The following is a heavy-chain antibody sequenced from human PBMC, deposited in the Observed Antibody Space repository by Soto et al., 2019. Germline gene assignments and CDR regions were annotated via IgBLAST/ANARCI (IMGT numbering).Heavy chain of an antibody. CDR3: ASGHDAYKVRY. V-gene: IGHV4-31*03. CDR1: GGSISSGGTGSY. J-gene: IGHJ4*02. D-gene: IGHD1-1*01. CDR2: IYYTGNT. Sequence: QVQLQESGPGLVKPSQTLSLTCTVSGGSISSGGTGSYWTCIRQLPGKGLEWIGYIYYTGNTYYNPSLTSRPTISIDTSENQFPLKLTSVTAADTAVYFCASGHDAYKVRYWGQGTLVTVSS.